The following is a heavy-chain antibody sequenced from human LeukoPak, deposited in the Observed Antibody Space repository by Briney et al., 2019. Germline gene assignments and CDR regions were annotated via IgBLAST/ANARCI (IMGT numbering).Heavy chain of an antibody. D-gene: IGHD6-19*01. CDR1: GFTFSSYE. CDR3: ATFGGWYTDDY. CDR2: ISSSGCTI. Sequence: GGSLRLSCAASGFTFSSYEMNWVRQAPGKGLEWVSYISSSGCTIYYADSVKGRFTISRDNAKNSLYLQMNSLRAEDTAVYYCATFGGWYTDDYWGQGTLVTVSS. J-gene: IGHJ4*02. V-gene: IGHV3-48*03.